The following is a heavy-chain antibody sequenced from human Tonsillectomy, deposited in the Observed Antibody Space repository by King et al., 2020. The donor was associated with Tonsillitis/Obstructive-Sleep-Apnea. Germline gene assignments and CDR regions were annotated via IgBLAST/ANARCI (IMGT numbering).Heavy chain of an antibody. V-gene: IGHV1-24*01. Sequence: QLVQSGAEVKKPGASVKVSCKVSGYTLTELPMHWVRQTPGKGLEWMGCFDPEDGETIYAQKFQGRVTMTEDTSTDTAYMELRSLRSEDTAVYYCATDLFSQGNNSRVDYWGQGNLVTVSS. D-gene: IGHD1/OR15-1a*01. J-gene: IGHJ4*02. CDR1: GYTLTELP. CDR2: FDPEDGET. CDR3: ATDLFSQGNNSRVDY.